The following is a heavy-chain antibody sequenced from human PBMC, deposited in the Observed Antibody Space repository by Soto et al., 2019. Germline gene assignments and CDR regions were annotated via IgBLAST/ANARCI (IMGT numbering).Heavy chain of an antibody. J-gene: IGHJ6*02. Sequence: QVQLVQSGAEVKKPGSSVKVSCKASGGTFSSYAISWVRQAPGQGLEWMGGIIPIFGTANYAQKFQGRVTITADESTLAAYMELSSLRSEDTAVYYCARGQSGCSGGSCYSLYGMDVWGQGTTVTVSS. V-gene: IGHV1-69*01. CDR1: GGTFSSYA. CDR2: IIPIFGTA. D-gene: IGHD2-15*01. CDR3: ARGQSGCSGGSCYSLYGMDV.